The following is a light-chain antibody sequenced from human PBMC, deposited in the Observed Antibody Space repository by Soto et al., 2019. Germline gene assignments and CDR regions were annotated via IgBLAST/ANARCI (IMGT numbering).Light chain of an antibody. CDR2: GAS. CDR3: LQDINYPWT. Sequence: SQSPCAMYAIVGDRVTIDCLASQDIRSHLGWYQQRPGKAPKLLIYGASNLQSGVPPRFSGSGSGTDFTLAIISLQPEDSATYYCLQDINYPWTFGQGTKVDIK. V-gene: IGKV1-6*01. CDR1: QDIRSH. J-gene: IGKJ1*01.